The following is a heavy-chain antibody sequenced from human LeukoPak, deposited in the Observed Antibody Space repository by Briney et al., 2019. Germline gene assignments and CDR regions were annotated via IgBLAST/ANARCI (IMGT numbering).Heavy chain of an antibody. J-gene: IGHJ6*03. V-gene: IGHV4-59*01. D-gene: IGHD3-3*01. Sequence: SETLSLTCTVSGGSISSYYWSWLRQPPGKGLEWIGYIYYSGGTNYNPSLKSRVTISVDTSKNQFSLKLSSVTAADTAVYYCARDDYDFWSGLYYMDVWGKGTTVTVSS. CDR3: ARDDYDFWSGLYYMDV. CDR1: GGSISSYY. CDR2: IYYSGGT.